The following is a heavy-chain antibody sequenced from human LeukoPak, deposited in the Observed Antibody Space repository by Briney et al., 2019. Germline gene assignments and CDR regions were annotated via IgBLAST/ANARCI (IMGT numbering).Heavy chain of an antibody. D-gene: IGHD6-6*01. CDR3: ARVYSSSPSHYYFDY. V-gene: IGHV1-18*01. CDR1: GYTFTSYG. Sequence: ASVKVSCKASGYTFTSYGISWVRQAPGQGLEWMGWISAYNGNTNYAQKLQGRVTMTTDTSASTAYVELRSLRSDDTAVYYCARVYSSSPSHYYFDYWGQGTLVTVSS. CDR2: ISAYNGNT. J-gene: IGHJ4*02.